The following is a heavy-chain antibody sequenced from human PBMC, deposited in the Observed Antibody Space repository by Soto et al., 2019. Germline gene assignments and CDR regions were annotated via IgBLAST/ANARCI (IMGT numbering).Heavy chain of an antibody. D-gene: IGHD2-15*01. CDR1: GGSIIDSGSFY. V-gene: IGHV4-31*03. CDR3: ARGEVVASNWFDP. Sequence: QVQMQESGPGLVKPSQTLYLTCSVSGGSIIDSGSFYWNWIRQHPGKGLEWIGYIYYSGSTYYNRTIKSRATISLDTSKNQCYLKLTSVTAAETAIYYCARGEVVASNWFDPWGQGTLVTVSA. J-gene: IGHJ5*02. CDR2: IYYSGST.